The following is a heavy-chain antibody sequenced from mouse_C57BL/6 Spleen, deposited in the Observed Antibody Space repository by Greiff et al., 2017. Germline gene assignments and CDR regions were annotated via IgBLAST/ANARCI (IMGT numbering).Heavy chain of an antibody. J-gene: IGHJ2*01. D-gene: IGHD3-3*01. CDR3: TGGGDGSHY. Sequence: VQLQQSGPELVKPGASVKISCKASGYTFTDYYMNWVKQSHGKSLEWIGDINPNKGGTSYNQKFKGKATLTVDKSSSTAYMELRSLTSEYSADYCCTGGGDGSHYWGQGTTLTVSS. CDR1: GYTFTDYY. CDR2: INPNKGGT. V-gene: IGHV1-26*01.